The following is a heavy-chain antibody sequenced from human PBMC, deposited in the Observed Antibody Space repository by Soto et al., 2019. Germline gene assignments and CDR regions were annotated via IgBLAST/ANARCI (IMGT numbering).Heavy chain of an antibody. D-gene: IGHD1-7*01. V-gene: IGHV4-4*07. Sequence: SETLSLTCTASGDTITSSSWNWIRQSAGKGLEWIGRISTTGNTHYNPSLESRVTMSLDTSKNQFSLKLTSATAADTAVYYCEGESGENWSYEAYCGQGNLVTVSS. CDR3: EGESGENWSYEAY. CDR2: ISTTGNT. CDR1: GDTITSSS. J-gene: IGHJ4*02.